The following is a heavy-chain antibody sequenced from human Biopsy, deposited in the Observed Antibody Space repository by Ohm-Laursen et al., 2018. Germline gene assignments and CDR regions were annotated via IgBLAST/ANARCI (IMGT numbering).Heavy chain of an antibody. CDR2: IYFTGRT. CDR1: GGPIDSYY. CDR3: ASVVLGPTNDAFDL. V-gene: IGHV4-59*12. Sequence: GTLSLTWTVSGGPIDSYYWSWIRQPPGKALEWIGYIYFTGRTSYNPSLKSRVTMSVNTSKKQFSPRLRSVTAADTAMYYCASVVLGPTNDAFDLWGQGTMVVVSS. D-gene: IGHD3-22*01. J-gene: IGHJ3*01.